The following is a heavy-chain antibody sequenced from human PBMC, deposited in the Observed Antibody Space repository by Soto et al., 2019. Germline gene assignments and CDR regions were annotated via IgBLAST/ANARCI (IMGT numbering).Heavy chain of an antibody. V-gene: IGHV4-30-2*01. CDR3: ARGMITFGGVIVIGWFDP. Sequence: SETLSLTCAVSGGSISSGGYSWSWIRQPPGKGLEWIGYIYHSGSTYYNPSLKSRVTISVDRSKNQFSLKLSSVTAADTAVYYCARGMITFGGVIVIGWFDPWGGGTLVTVSS. CDR1: GGSISSGGYS. J-gene: IGHJ5*02. CDR2: IYHSGST. D-gene: IGHD3-16*02.